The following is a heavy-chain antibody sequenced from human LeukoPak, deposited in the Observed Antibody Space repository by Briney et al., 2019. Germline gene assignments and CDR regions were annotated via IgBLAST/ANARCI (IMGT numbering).Heavy chain of an antibody. Sequence: GGSLRLSCTASGFTFSSYAMSWVRQAPGKGLEWVSAISGSGGSTYYADSVKGRFTISRDNSKNTLYLQMNSLRAEDTAVYYCAKAPPYSSSWYYFDYWGQGTLVTVSS. J-gene: IGHJ4*02. CDR2: ISGSGGST. V-gene: IGHV3-23*01. D-gene: IGHD6-13*01. CDR3: AKAPPYSSSWYYFDY. CDR1: GFTFSSYA.